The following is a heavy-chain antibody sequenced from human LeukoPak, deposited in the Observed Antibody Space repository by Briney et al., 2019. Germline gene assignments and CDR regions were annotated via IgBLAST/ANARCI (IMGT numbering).Heavy chain of an antibody. CDR2: LTGGGGGT. D-gene: IGHD1-14*01. J-gene: IGHJ4*02. CDR3: AKDKGAVTGTFDY. V-gene: IGHV3-23*01. CDR1: GFTFSTYA. Sequence: GGSLRLFCAASGFTFSTYAMSWVRQAPGKGLEWVSGLTGGGGGTSYADSVKGRFTISRDNYKNTLYLQMNSLRAEDTAVYYCAKDKGAVTGTFDYWGQGTLVTVSS.